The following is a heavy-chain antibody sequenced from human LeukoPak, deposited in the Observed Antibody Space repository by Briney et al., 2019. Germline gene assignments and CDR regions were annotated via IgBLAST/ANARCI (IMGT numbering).Heavy chain of an antibody. J-gene: IGHJ4*02. V-gene: IGHV3-21*01. D-gene: IGHD2-2*01. CDR3: ARGLVGRYCSSTSCTTIDYFDY. Sequence: GGSLRLSCAASGFTFSSYSMNWVRQAPGKGLEWVSSISSSSSYIYYADSVKGRFTISRDNAKNSLYLQMNSLRAEDTAVYYCARGLVGRYCSSTSCTTIDYFDYWGQGTLVTVSS. CDR1: GFTFSSYS. CDR2: ISSSSSYI.